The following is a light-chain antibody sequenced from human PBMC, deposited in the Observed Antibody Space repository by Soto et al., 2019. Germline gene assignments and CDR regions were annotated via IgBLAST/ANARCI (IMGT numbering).Light chain of an antibody. Sequence: QMTQSPSTLSASVGDRVAITCRASQSVSMWLAWYQQKAGKAPRLLIYDASNLESGVPSRFSGSGSGTEFALTISNLQPEDSAIYYCHQYNTFLPWTFGQGTKVEIK. J-gene: IGKJ1*01. CDR3: HQYNTFLPWT. V-gene: IGKV1-5*01. CDR1: QSVSMW. CDR2: DAS.